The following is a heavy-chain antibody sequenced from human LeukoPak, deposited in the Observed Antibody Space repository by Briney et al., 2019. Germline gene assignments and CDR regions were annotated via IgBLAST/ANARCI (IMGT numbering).Heavy chain of an antibody. V-gene: IGHV4-59*01. J-gene: IGHJ2*01. CDR2: IYSSGST. D-gene: IGHD5-24*01. CDR3: ARDFGGIDGYTGYWYFDV. Sequence: SETLSLTCTVSGASFTSYYWSWIRQPPGKGLEWIGYIYSSGSTNYNPSLKGRVTMSVATSKNQFSLKLSSVTAADTAIYYCARDFGGIDGYTGYWYFDVWGRGTLVTVSS. CDR1: GASFTSYY.